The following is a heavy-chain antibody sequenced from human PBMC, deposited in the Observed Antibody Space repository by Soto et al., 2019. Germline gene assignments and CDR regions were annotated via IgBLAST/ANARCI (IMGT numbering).Heavy chain of an antibody. CDR2: IYFTGNT. CDR3: AGQTFTIAAASYGRGNWLDP. Sequence: PSETLSLTCTASVVSITSSSHFWGWFRQPPGKGLEWIGTIYFTGNTYYTPSLKSRLTMSIDTSKNEFSLRLNSVTAADTAVYYCAGQTFTIAAASYGRGNWLDPWVPGTLILVSS. V-gene: IGHV4-39*01. J-gene: IGHJ5*02. D-gene: IGHD6-25*01. CDR1: VVSITSSSHF.